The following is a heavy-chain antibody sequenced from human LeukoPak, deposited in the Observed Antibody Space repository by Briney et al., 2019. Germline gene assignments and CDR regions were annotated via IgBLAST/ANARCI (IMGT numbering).Heavy chain of an antibody. CDR1: GGSINSGGYY. CDR3: AREVAVAGTPYYFDY. V-gene: IGHV4-31*03. D-gene: IGHD6-19*01. CDR2: IYYSGST. J-gene: IGHJ4*02. Sequence: SQTLSLTCTVSGGSINSGGYYGSWIRQHPGKGLEWIGYIYYSGSTYYDPSLKSRVTISVDTSKNQFSLKLSSVTAADTAVYYCAREVAVAGTPYYFDYWGQGTLVTVSS.